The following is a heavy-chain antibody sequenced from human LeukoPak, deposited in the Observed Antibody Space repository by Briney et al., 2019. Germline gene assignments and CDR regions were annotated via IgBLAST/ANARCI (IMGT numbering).Heavy chain of an antibody. J-gene: IGHJ4*02. CDR3: ARGLRDILTGYSVFDY. V-gene: IGHV4-31*03. D-gene: IGHD3-9*01. CDR1: GGSISSGGYY. CDR2: IYYSGST. Sequence: SQTLSLTCTVSGGSISSGGYYWSWIRQHPGKGLEWIGYIYYSGSTYYNPSLKSRVTISVDTSKNQFSLKLSSVTAADTAVYYCARGLRDILTGYSVFDYWAREPWSPSPQ.